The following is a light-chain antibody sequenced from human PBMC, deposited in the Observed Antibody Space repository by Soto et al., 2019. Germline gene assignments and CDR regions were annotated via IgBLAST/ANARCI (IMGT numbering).Light chain of an antibody. CDR2: DAS. CDR3: QQRNVWPPIT. CDR1: QSIHTS. V-gene: IGKV3-11*01. Sequence: GLTQSPGTLSLSPGERATLSCRASQSIHTSLAWYQQKPGQPPRLVIYDASLRANGVPARFGGSGSGTDFTLTINGLEPEDFAVYYCQQRNVWPPITFGQGTRLEIK. J-gene: IGKJ5*01.